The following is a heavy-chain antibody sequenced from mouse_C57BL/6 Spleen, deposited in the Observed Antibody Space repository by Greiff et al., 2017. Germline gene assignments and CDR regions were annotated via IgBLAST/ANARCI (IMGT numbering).Heavy chain of an antibody. CDR2: IYPRSGNT. V-gene: IGHV1-81*01. Sequence: QVQLKQSGAELARPGASVKLSCKASGYTFTSYGISWVKQRTGQGLEWIGEIYPRSGNTYYNEKFKGKATLTADKSSSTAYMELRSLTSEDSAVYFCAREGVYDGIFDYWGQGTTLTVSS. CDR1: GYTFTSYG. CDR3: AREGVYDGIFDY. D-gene: IGHD2-3*01. J-gene: IGHJ2*01.